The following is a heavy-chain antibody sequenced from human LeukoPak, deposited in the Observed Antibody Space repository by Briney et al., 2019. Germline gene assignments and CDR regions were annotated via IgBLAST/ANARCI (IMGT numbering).Heavy chain of an antibody. Sequence: GGSLRLSCAPSGFTFSSYSMNWVRQAPGKGLEWVSSITTSSSYIYYADSVKGRFTISRDNAKNSLYLQMNSLRAEDTAVYYCARDGGDSGFDPWGQGTLVTVSS. D-gene: IGHD2-21*02. CDR2: ITTSSSYI. V-gene: IGHV3-21*01. CDR3: ARDGGDSGFDP. CDR1: GFTFSSYS. J-gene: IGHJ5*02.